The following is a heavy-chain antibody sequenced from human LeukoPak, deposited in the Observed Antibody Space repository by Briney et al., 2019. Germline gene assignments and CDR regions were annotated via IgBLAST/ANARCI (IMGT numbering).Heavy chain of an antibody. V-gene: IGHV4-31*03. Sequence: KTSETLSLTCTVSGGSISSSSYYWGWIRQHPGKGLEWIGYIYYSGSTYYNPSLKSRVTISVDTSKNQFSLKLSSVTAADTAVYYCARAYKQLLDYWGQGTLVTVSS. D-gene: IGHD6-13*01. J-gene: IGHJ4*02. CDR1: GGSISSSSYY. CDR2: IYYSGST. CDR3: ARAYKQLLDY.